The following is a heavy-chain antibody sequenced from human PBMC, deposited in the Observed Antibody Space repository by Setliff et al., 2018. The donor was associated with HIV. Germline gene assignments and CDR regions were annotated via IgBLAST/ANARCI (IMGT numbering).Heavy chain of an antibody. Sequence: SVKVSCKASGGTFSSYGISWVRQAPGQGLEWIGGIIPIFGTRNYAQKFQGRVTITADELTSTAYMELSSLRAEDTAVYYCARYPIRCGGGSCSSVGLDYWGRGTLVTVSS. CDR2: IIPIFGTR. CDR3: ARYPIRCGGGSCSSVGLDY. V-gene: IGHV1-69*13. D-gene: IGHD2-15*01. J-gene: IGHJ4*02. CDR1: GGTFSSYG.